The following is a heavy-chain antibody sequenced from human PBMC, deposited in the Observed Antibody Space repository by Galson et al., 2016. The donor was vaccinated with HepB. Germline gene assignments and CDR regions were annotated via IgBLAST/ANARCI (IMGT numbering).Heavy chain of an antibody. J-gene: IGHJ4*02. CDR3: ASEPTKSNEGY. CDR2: INQDGSQK. V-gene: IGHV3-7*03. Sequence: SLRLSCATSGFTLSRFWMSWVRQAPGKGLEWVANINQDGSQKNYVDSGEGRFTISRDYAKNSLYLQMSSLRAEDTAVYYCASEPTKSNEGYWGQGTLVSVSS. D-gene: IGHD1-1*01. CDR1: GFTLSRFW.